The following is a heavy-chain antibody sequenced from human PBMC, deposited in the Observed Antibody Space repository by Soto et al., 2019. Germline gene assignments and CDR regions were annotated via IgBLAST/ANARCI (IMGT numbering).Heavy chain of an antibody. CDR2: ISSSSSYI. V-gene: IGHV3-21*01. D-gene: IGHD6-13*01. Sequence: GSLRLSCVVSGFTFSIYSMNWVRQAPGKGLEWVSSISSSSSYIYYADSVKGRFTISRDNAKNSLYLQMNSLRAEDTAVYYCARGDSSSWYIYYYYGMDVWGQGTTVTVSS. CDR1: GFTFSIYS. CDR3: ARGDSSSWYIYYYYGMDV. J-gene: IGHJ6*02.